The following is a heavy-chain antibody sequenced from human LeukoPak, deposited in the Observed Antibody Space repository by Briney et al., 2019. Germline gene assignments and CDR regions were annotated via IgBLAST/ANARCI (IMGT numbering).Heavy chain of an antibody. CDR3: ATFGVVIY. J-gene: IGHJ4*02. Sequence: GRSLRLSCAASGFTFSSYAMHWVRQAPGKGLEWVAVISYDGSNEYYADSVKGRFTISRDNSKNTLYLQMNSLRAEDTAVYYCATFGVVIYWGQGTLVTVSS. CDR2: ISYDGSNE. CDR1: GFTFSSYA. D-gene: IGHD3-3*01. V-gene: IGHV3-30*01.